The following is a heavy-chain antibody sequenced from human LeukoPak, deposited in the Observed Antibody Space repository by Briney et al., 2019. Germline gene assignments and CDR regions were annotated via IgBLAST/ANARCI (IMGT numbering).Heavy chain of an antibody. J-gene: IGHJ4*02. CDR2: IDANNGDT. D-gene: IGHD4-11*01. CDR3: ARDPSSVTLYFFDY. CDR1: GYTFRGNY. V-gene: IGHV1-2*02. Sequence: ASVKISCKASGYTFRGNYVHWLRQAPGQGLEWMGWIDANNGDTKSAQKFQGRVTMSRDTSISTAYMDLSSLSPDDAAVYYCARDPSSVTLYFFDYWGQGTLVTVSS.